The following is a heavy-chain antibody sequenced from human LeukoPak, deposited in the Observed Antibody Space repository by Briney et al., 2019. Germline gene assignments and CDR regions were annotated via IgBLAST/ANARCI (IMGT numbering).Heavy chain of an antibody. CDR3: ARIYAGVYYDD. Sequence: EGSLRLSCVGSGFTFSFSDYWMTWVRQAPGKGLEWVANIKPDGGEKNYVDSVKGRFTISRDNAKNSLYLQMNSLRAEDTAVYYCARIYAGVYYDDGAQETLVTVSS. J-gene: IGHJ4*02. V-gene: IGHV3-7*01. CDR1: GFTFSFSDYW. CDR2: IKPDGGEK. D-gene: IGHD3-16*01.